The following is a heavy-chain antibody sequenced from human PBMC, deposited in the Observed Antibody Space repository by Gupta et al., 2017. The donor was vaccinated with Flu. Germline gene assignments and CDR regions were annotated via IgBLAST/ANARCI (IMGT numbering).Heavy chain of an antibody. J-gene: IGHJ6*02. CDR2: ISGSGGST. D-gene: IGHD5-18*01. Sequence: EVQLLESGGGLVQPGGSLRLSCAASGFTFSSYAMSWVRQAPGKGLEWVSAISGSGGSTYYADSVKGRFTISRDNSKNTLYLQMNSLRAEDTAVYYCAKPHLDTAMSIPYYYYYGMDVWGQGTTVTVSS. CDR3: AKPHLDTAMSIPYYYYYGMDV. CDR1: GFTFSSYA. V-gene: IGHV3-23*01.